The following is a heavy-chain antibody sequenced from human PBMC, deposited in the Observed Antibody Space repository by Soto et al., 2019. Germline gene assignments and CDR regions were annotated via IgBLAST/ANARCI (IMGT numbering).Heavy chain of an antibody. Sequence: ASVKVSCKASGYAFTGYYMHWVRQAPGQGLEWMGWINPNSGGTNYAQKFQGWVTMTRDTSISTAYMELSRLRSDDTAVYYCARGFGSSSRNYYYGMDVWGKGTTVTVSS. CDR2: INPNSGGT. CDR3: ARGFGSSSRNYYYGMDV. CDR1: GYAFTGYY. V-gene: IGHV1-2*04. J-gene: IGHJ6*04. D-gene: IGHD6-6*01.